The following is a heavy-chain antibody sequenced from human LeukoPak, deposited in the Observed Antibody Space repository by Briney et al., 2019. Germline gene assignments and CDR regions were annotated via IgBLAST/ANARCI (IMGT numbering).Heavy chain of an antibody. V-gene: IGHV4-4*02. CDR2: IYHSGST. Sequence: SGTLSLTCAVSGGSISNINWWSWVRQPPGKGLEWIGEIYHSGSTNYNPSLKSRVTISVDTSRNQLSLKLTSVTAADTAVYYCARGLYYYDSSVGYWGQGTLVTVSS. D-gene: IGHD3-22*01. CDR3: ARGLYYYDSSVGY. J-gene: IGHJ4*02. CDR1: GGSISNINW.